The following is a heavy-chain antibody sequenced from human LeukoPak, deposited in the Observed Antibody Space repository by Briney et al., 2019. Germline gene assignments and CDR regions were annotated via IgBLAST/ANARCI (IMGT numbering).Heavy chain of an antibody. CDR2: IYYSGST. CDR1: GGSISSYY. J-gene: IGHJ3*02. D-gene: IGHD3-22*01. Sequence: SETLSLTCTVSGGSISSYYWSWIRQPPGEGLEWIGYIYYSGSTNYNPSLKSRVTISVDTSKNQFSLKLSSVTAADTAVYYCARQGPLDYYDSSGYQAFDIWGQGTMVTVSS. CDR3: ARQGPLDYYDSSGYQAFDI. V-gene: IGHV4-59*08.